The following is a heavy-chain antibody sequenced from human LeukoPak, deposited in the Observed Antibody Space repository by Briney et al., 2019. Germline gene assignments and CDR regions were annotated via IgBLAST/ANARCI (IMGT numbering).Heavy chain of an antibody. Sequence: SETLSLTCTVSGGSIRSYYWSWIQQPPGKGLEWIGYIYTSGSTNYNPSLKSRVTISVDTSKNQFSLKLSSVTAADTAVYYCARGYCSGGSCYVPFDIWGQGTMVTVSS. CDR2: IYTSGST. D-gene: IGHD2-15*01. V-gene: IGHV4-4*09. J-gene: IGHJ3*02. CDR1: GGSIRSYY. CDR3: ARGYCSGGSCYVPFDI.